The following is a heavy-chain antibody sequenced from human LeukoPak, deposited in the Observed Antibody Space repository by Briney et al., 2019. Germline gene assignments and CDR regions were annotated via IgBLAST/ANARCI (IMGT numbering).Heavy chain of an antibody. CDR1: GYDFSTYW. CDR2: IYPGDSDT. J-gene: IGHJ3*01. D-gene: IGHD1-26*01. CDR3: ARDGPLLATADAFDL. Sequence: GESLKISCKGSGYDFSTYWIGWVRQMPGHGLEWMGIIYPGDSDTRNSPSLQGQVTISADKSISTVYLQWSSLKASDTAMYYCARDGPLLATADAFDLWGQGTMVTVSS. V-gene: IGHV5-51*03.